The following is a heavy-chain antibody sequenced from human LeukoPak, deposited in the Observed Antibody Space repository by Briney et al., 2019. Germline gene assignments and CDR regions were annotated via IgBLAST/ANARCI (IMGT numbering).Heavy chain of an antibody. Sequence: PGRSLRLSCAASGFTFDDYAMHWVRQAPGKGLEWVSGISWNSGSIGYADSVKGRFTISRDNAKNSLYLQMNSLRAEDTAVYYCAKSTGAPRYFDSWGQGTLVTVSS. V-gene: IGHV3-9*01. J-gene: IGHJ4*02. D-gene: IGHD1-26*01. CDR2: ISWNSGSI. CDR1: GFTFDDYA. CDR3: AKSTGAPRYFDS.